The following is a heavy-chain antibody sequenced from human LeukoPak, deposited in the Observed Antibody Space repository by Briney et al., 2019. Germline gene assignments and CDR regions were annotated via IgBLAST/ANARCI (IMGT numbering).Heavy chain of an antibody. CDR3: ATKEPSTSGWSY. Sequence: GGSLRLSCAASGFTFNRDWTAWVRQAPGKGLEWVANIKEDGSEKNYVDSVEGRFTISRDNAENSVYLQMNDLRAEDTGVYYCATKEPSTSGWSYWGQGTLVTVSS. V-gene: IGHV3-7*01. D-gene: IGHD6-19*01. CDR2: IKEDGSEK. J-gene: IGHJ4*02. CDR1: GFTFNRDW.